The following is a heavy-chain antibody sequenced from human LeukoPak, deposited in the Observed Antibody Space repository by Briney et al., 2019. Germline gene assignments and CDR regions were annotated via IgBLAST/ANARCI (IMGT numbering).Heavy chain of an antibody. CDR3: ARGLEYYYDSSGFSDI. J-gene: IGHJ3*02. D-gene: IGHD3-22*01. V-gene: IGHV1-8*01. CDR2: MNPNSGNT. CDR1: GYTFTSYD. Sequence: ASVKVPCKASGYTFTSYDINWVRQAPGQGLEWMGWMNPNSGNTGYAQKFQGRVTMTRNTSISTAYMELSSLRSEDTAVYYCARGLEYYYDSSGFSDIWGQGTMVTVSS.